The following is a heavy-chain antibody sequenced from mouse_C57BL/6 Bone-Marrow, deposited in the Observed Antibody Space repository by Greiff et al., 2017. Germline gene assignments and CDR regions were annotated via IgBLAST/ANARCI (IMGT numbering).Heavy chain of an antibody. CDR2: IYPRSGNT. CDR1: GYTFTRYG. V-gene: IGHV1-81*01. CDR3: ARGGFIYYYGSSPAWFAY. Sequence: VKLQQSGAELARPGASVKLSCKASGYTFTRYGISWVKQRTGQGLEWIGEIYPRSGNTYYNEKFKGKATLTADKSSSTAYMELRSLTSEDSAVYFCARGGFIYYYGSSPAWFAYWGQGTLVTVSA. J-gene: IGHJ3*01. D-gene: IGHD1-1*01.